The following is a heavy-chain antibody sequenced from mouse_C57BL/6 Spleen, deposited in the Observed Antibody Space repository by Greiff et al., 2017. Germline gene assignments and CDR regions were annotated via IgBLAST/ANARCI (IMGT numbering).Heavy chain of an antibody. Sequence: VQLQPSWAELVKPGASVKISCKASGYAFSSYWMNWVKQRPGKGLEWIGQIYPGDGDTNYNGKFKGKATLTADKSSSTAYMQLSSLTSEDSAVYFCARSGTWYFDVWGTGTTVTVSS. D-gene: IGHD3-1*01. CDR1: GYAFSSYW. J-gene: IGHJ1*03. CDR2: IYPGDGDT. V-gene: IGHV1-80*01. CDR3: ARSGTWYFDV.